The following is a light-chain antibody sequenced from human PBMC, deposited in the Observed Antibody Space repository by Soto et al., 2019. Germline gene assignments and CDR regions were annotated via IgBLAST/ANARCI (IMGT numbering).Light chain of an antibody. CDR3: QQYDNLPIT. V-gene: IGKV1-33*01. CDR1: EDITND. CDR2: DAS. Sequence: TQMTQSPSSLSASVGDRVTITCQASEDITNDLNWYQQRPGKAPKVLIYDASTLETGVPSRFSGGGYGTHFTLTISSLHPEDFAVYYCQQYDNLPITFGQGTRLE. J-gene: IGKJ5*01.